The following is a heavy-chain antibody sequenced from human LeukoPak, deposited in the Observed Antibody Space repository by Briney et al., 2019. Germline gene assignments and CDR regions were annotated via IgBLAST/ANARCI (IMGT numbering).Heavy chain of an antibody. Sequence: ASVKVSCKASGYTFTSYAMNWVRQAPGQGLEWMGWINTNTGNPTYAQGFTGRFVFSLDTSVSTAYLQISSLKAEDTAVYYCARDYSTSPTSWYFDLWGRGTLVTVSS. V-gene: IGHV7-4-1*02. D-gene: IGHD2-15*01. J-gene: IGHJ2*01. CDR2: INTNTGNP. CDR3: ARDYSTSPTSWYFDL. CDR1: GYTFTSYA.